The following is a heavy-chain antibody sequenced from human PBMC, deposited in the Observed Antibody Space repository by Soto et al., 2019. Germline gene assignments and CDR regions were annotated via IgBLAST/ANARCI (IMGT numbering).Heavy chain of an antibody. CDR1: GGSFSGYY. CDR3: ARRRVRGVIITKYYFDY. V-gene: IGHV4-34*01. D-gene: IGHD3-10*01. J-gene: IGHJ4*02. CDR2: INHSGST. Sequence: PSETLSLTCAVYGGSFSGYYWSWIRQPPGKGLEWIGEINHSGSTNYNPSLKSRVTISVDTSKNQFSLKLSSVTAADTAVYYCARRRVRGVIITKYYFDYWGQGTLVTVSS.